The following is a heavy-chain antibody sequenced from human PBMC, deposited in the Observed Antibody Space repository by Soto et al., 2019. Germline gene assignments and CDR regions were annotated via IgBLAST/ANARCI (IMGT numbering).Heavy chain of an antibody. CDR1: GGTFSSYA. J-gene: IGHJ5*02. V-gene: IGHV1-69*01. CDR2: IIPIFGTA. D-gene: IGHD6-19*01. Sequence: QVQLVQSGAEVKKPGSSVKVSCKASGGTFSSYAISWVRQAPGQGLEWMGGIIPIFGTANYAQKFQGRVTITADESTSTAYMELSSLRAEDTAVYYCARELARIAVADQVGWFDPWGQGTLVTVSS. CDR3: ARELARIAVADQVGWFDP.